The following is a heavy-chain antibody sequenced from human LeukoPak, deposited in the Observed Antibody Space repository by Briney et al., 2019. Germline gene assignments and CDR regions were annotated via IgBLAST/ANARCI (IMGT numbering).Heavy chain of an antibody. CDR2: INPNSGGT. D-gene: IGHD1-1*01. J-gene: IGHJ5*02. V-gene: IGHV1-2*02. Sequence: ASVKVSCKVSGYTFTGYYMHWVRQAPGQGLEWMGWINPNSGGTNYAQKFQGRVTMTRDTSISTAYMELSRLRSDDTAVYYCARDRSLYSTTVYLGTTNWIDPWGQGTLVTVSS. CDR3: ARDRSLYSTTVYLGTTNWIDP. CDR1: GYTFTGYY.